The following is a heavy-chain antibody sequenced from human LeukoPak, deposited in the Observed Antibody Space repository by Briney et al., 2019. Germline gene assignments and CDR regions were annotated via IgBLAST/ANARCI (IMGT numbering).Heavy chain of an antibody. V-gene: IGHV3-30*18. D-gene: IGHD5-18*01. J-gene: IGHJ4*02. CDR3: AKAVGYSYGLYFDY. CDR2: ISYDGSNK. CDR1: GFTFSSYG. Sequence: GRSLRLPCAASGFTFSSYGMHWVRQAPGKGLEWVAVISYDGSNKYYSDSVKGRFTISRDNSKNTLYLQMNSLRAEDTAVYYCAKAVGYSYGLYFDYWGQGTLVSVSS.